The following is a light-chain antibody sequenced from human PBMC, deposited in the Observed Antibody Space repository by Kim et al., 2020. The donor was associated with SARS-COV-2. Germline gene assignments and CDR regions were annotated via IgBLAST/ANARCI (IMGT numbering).Light chain of an antibody. CDR2: DVS. CDR3: HQYYSSPPRT. J-gene: IGKJ4*02. Sequence: EIVLTQSPATLSLSPGERATLSCRASQSVSSSFLAWHQQKPGQAPRLLIYDVSNRATGVPDRFSGSGSGTDYTLTISRLEPEDFAVYYCHQYYSSPPRTFGGGTKVDIK. V-gene: IGKV3-20*01. CDR1: QSVSSSF.